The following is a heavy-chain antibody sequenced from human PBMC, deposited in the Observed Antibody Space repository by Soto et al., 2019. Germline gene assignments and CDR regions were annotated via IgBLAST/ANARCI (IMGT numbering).Heavy chain of an antibody. CDR2: IYSRGTT. V-gene: IGHV4-59*08. J-gene: IGHJ4*02. CDR1: GGSISNYY. CDR3: ARHSKPSTGFLDY. Sequence: QVRLQESGPGLVKSSETLSLTCTVSGGSISNYYLSWIRQPPGKGLEWIGYIYSRGTTNYNPSLKSRLTISVDTSKNQASLKLTPATAADTAMYYCARHSKPSTGFLDYWGQGTLVTVSS.